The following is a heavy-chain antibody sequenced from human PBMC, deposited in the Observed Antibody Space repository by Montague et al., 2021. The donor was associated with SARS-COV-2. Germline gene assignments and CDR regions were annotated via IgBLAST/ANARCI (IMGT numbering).Heavy chain of an antibody. Sequence: SETLSLTCAVYGASFSSYYWNWIRQPPGKGLEWIGEINRGGSTNYNPSLKSRVTMSVDTSNSQFSLRLSSVTAADTAVYYYASGRPTVTPGAPPWLSRVARFDSWGQGTLVTVSS. CDR3: ASGRPTVTPGAPPWLSRVARFDS. D-gene: IGHD4-17*01. CDR1: GASFSSYY. CDR2: INRGGST. J-gene: IGHJ4*02. V-gene: IGHV4-34*01.